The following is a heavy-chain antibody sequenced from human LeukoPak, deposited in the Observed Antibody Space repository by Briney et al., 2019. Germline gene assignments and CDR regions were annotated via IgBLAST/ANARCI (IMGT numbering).Heavy chain of an antibody. D-gene: IGHD6-19*01. CDR3: AKDLRREQWLDAFDI. CDR2: ISYDGSNK. J-gene: IGHJ3*02. V-gene: IGHV3-30-3*01. Sequence: EGSLRLSCAASGFTISGYSMNWVRQAPGKGLERVAVISYDGSNKYYADSVKGRFTISRDNSKNTLYLQMNSLRAEDTAVYYCAKDLRREQWLDAFDIWGQGTMVTVSS. CDR1: GFTISGYS.